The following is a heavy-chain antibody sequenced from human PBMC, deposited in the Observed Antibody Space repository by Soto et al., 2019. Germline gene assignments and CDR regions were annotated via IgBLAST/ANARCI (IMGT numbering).Heavy chain of an antibody. CDR1: GYTFTSYY. Sequence: GASVKVSGKASGYTFTSYYMHWVRQAPGQGLEWMGIINPSGGSTSYAQKFQGRVTMTRDTSTSTVYMELSSLRSEDTAVYYCARDQVDFWSGSPTNSYYYYYCMDVWGQGTTVTVSS. CDR2: INPSGGST. CDR3: ARDQVDFWSGSPTNSYYYYYCMDV. J-gene: IGHJ6*02. V-gene: IGHV1-46*01. D-gene: IGHD3-3*01.